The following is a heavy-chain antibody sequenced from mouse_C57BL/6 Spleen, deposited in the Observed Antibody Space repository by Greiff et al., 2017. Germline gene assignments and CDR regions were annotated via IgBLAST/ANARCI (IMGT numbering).Heavy chain of an antibody. D-gene: IGHD5-1-1*01. CDR3: ASGNTYWGYARDY. Sequence: VQLQQSGAELVRPGTSVKVSCKASGYAFTYYLIEWVKQRPGQGLEWIGVINPGSGGTNYNEKFQGKATLTADKSSSTTYMQLSSLTSEDAAVDYSASGNTYWGYARDYGGQGTSVTVSS. J-gene: IGHJ4*01. CDR1: GYAFTYYL. CDR2: INPGSGGT. V-gene: IGHV1-54*01.